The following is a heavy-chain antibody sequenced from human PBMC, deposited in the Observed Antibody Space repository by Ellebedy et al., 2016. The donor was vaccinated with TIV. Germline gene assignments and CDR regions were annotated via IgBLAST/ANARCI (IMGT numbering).Heavy chain of an antibody. J-gene: IGHJ4*02. CDR1: GFSFSSYS. Sequence: GESLKISCAASGFSFSSYSMNWVRQAPGKGLEWVSYISSRSSTIHYADSVKGRFNISRDNANNSLYLQMNSLREEDTAVYFCVRDDYSSYGAPYWGRGTPVTVSS. CDR3: VRDDYSSYGAPY. CDR2: ISSRSSTI. V-gene: IGHV3-48*02. D-gene: IGHD4-11*01.